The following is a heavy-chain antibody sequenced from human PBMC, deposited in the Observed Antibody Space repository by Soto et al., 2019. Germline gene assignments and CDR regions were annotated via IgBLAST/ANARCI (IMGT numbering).Heavy chain of an antibody. D-gene: IGHD3-10*01. V-gene: IGHV4-34*01. CDR3: ARGPGLLWFGAPQGYFDY. Sequence: QVQLQQWGAGLLKPSETLSLTCAVYGGSFSGYYWSWIRQPPGKGLEWIGEINHSGSTNYNPSLKSRVTISVDTSKNQFSLKLSSVTAADTAVYYCARGPGLLWFGAPQGYFDYWGQGTLVTVSS. CDR2: INHSGST. J-gene: IGHJ4*02. CDR1: GGSFSGYY.